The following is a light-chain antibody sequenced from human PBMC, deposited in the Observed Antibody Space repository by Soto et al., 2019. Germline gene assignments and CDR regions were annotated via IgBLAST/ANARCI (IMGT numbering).Light chain of an antibody. V-gene: IGKV1-17*01. CDR1: QSIRND. CDR3: LQQNSYPLT. Sequence: DIQMTQSSSSLSSSLGVRVTITCRASQSIRNDLGWYQQKPGKAPRRLIYDASSLQSGVPSRFSGSGSGTESTLTISSLQPEDFATYYCLQQNSYPLTFGGGTKGDIK. J-gene: IGKJ4*01. CDR2: DAS.